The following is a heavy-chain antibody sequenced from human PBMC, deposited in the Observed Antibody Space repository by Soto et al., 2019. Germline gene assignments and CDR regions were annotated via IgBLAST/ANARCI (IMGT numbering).Heavy chain of an antibody. D-gene: IGHD3-22*01. V-gene: IGHV4-30-4*02. J-gene: IGHJ3*02. CDR1: RSSVSNAGYH. CDR3: ARQTTDYYDSSGYFFDI. Sequence: PSETLSLTYTFHRSSVSNAGYHWILTREPPGEEQEWNGYIYYSGNTTYNTSLKNHDTKSVDTSKNQFSLKLSSVTAADTAVYYCARQTTDYYDSSGYFFDIWGQGTVVT. CDR2: IYYSGNT.